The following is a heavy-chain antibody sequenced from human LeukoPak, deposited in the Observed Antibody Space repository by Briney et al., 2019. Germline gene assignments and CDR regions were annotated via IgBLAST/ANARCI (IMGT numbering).Heavy chain of an antibody. Sequence: GGSLRLSCAASGFTFSSHGMNWVRQAPGKGLEWVSGINSDGINTDYADSVKGRFTISRDNAKNSLYLQMNSLGAEDTAVYYCAELGITMIGGVWGKGTTVTISS. CDR3: AELGITMIGGV. CDR1: GFTFSSHG. J-gene: IGHJ6*04. D-gene: IGHD3-10*02. CDR2: INSDGINT. V-gene: IGHV3-21*01.